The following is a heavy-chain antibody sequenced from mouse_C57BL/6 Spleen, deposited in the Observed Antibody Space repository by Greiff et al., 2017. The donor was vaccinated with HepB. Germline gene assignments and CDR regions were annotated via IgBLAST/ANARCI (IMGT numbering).Heavy chain of an antibody. V-gene: IGHV1-80*01. Sequence: QVQLQQSGAELVKPGDSVKISCKASGYAFSSYWINWVKQRPGKGLVWIGQIYPGDGDTKYNGKFKGKATLTADKSSITAYMQLSSLTSEDSAVYFCARWAQTFDYWGQGTTLTVSS. J-gene: IGHJ2*01. CDR1: GYAFSSYW. CDR3: ARWAQTFDY. CDR2: IYPGDGDT. D-gene: IGHD3-2*02.